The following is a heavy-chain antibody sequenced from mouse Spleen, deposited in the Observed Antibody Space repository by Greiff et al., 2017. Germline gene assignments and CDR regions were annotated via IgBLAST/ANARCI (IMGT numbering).Heavy chain of an antibody. CDR2: IYPRSGNT. CDR3: ARNYGSDAWFAY. J-gene: IGHJ3*01. Sequence: VKLMESGAELARPGASVKLSCKASGYTFTSYGISWVKQRTGQGLEWIGEIYPRSGNTYYNEKFKGKATLTADKSSSTAYMELRSLTSEDSAVYFCARNYGSDAWFAYWGQGTLVTVSA. D-gene: IGHD1-1*01. V-gene: IGHV1-81*01. CDR1: GYTFTSYG.